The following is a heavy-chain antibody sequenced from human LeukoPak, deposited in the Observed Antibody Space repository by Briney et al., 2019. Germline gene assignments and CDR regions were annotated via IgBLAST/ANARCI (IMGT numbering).Heavy chain of an antibody. CDR3: GAAGNSYYYYYMDV. CDR2: IIPIFGTA. D-gene: IGHD6-13*01. CDR1: GGTFSSYA. V-gene: IGHV1-69*05. J-gene: IGHJ6*03. Sequence: SVKVSCKASGGTFSSYAISWVRQAPGQGLEWMGGIIPIFGTANYAQKFQGRVTITTDESTSTAYMELSSLRSEDTAVYYCGAAGNSYYYYYMDVWGKGTTVTVSS.